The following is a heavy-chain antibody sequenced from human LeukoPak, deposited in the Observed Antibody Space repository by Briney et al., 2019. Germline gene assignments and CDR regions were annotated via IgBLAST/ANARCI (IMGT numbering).Heavy chain of an antibody. D-gene: IGHD5-18*01. CDR3: AKDQDSYGYDY. J-gene: IGHJ4*02. CDR2: ISYDGSNK. Sequence: GGSLRLSCAASGFTFSSYGMHWVRQAPGKELEWVAVISYDGSNKYYADSVKGRFTISRDNSKNTLYLQMNSLRAEDTAVYYCAKDQDSYGYDYWGQGTLVTVSS. V-gene: IGHV3-30*18. CDR1: GFTFSSYG.